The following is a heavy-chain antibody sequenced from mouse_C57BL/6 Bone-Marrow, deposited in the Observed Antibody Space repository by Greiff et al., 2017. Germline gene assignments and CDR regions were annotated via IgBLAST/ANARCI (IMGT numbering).Heavy chain of an antibody. D-gene: IGHD1-1*01. J-gene: IGHJ2*01. CDR2: IYPGSGST. V-gene: IGHV1-55*01. Sequence: QVQLQQPGAELVKPGASVKMSCKASGYTFTSYWITWVKQRPGQGLEWIGDIYPGSGSTNYNEKFKSKATLTVDTSSSTAYMQLSSLTSEDSAVYYCAYYYGSSYGGVLDYWGQGTTLTGSS. CDR3: AYYYGSSYGGVLDY. CDR1: GYTFTSYW.